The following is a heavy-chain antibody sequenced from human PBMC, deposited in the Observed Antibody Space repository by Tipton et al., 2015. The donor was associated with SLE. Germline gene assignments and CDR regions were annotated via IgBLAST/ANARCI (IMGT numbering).Heavy chain of an antibody. V-gene: IGHV3-30*12. D-gene: IGHD5-12*01. CDR3: ARDADSGNRRNYYYMDV. Sequence: SLRLSCAASGFAFGSYDLHWARQAPGKGLGWVAFINHDGSDKDYADSVKGRFTSSKDKAKNSLYLQMNSLRAEDTAVYYCARDADSGNRRNYYYMDVWGKGTTVTVSS. J-gene: IGHJ6*03. CDR1: GFAFGSYD. CDR2: INHDGSDK.